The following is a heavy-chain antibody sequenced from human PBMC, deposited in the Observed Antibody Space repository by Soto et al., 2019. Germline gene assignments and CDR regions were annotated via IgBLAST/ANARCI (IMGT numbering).Heavy chain of an antibody. D-gene: IGHD4-17*01. J-gene: IGHJ4*02. Sequence: ASETLSLTCTVSGGSISSSSYYWGWIRQPPGKGLEWIGSIYYSGSTYYNPSLKSRVTISVDTSKNQFSLKLSSVTAADTAVYYCARRSLTTVTSGLDYWGQGTLGTVSS. V-gene: IGHV4-39*01. CDR1: GGSISSSSYY. CDR3: ARRSLTTVTSGLDY. CDR2: IYYSGST.